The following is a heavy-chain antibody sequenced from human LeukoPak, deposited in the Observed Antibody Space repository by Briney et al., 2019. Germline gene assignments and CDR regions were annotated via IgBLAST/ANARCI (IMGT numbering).Heavy chain of an antibody. J-gene: IGHJ3*02. CDR1: GGSISSSSYY. Sequence: PSETLSLTGTVSGGSISSSSYYWGWIRQPPGKGLEWIGRIYYSGSTYYNPSLKSRATISVDTSKNQFSLKLSSVTAADTAVYYCARLEMATIPVAFDIWGQGTMVTVSS. CDR3: ARLEMATIPVAFDI. CDR2: IYYSGST. V-gene: IGHV4-39*01. D-gene: IGHD5-24*01.